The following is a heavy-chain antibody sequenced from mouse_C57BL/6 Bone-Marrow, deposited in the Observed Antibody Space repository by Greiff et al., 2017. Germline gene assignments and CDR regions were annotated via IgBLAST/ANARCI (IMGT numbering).Heavy chain of an antibody. Sequence: QVHVKQSGPELVKPGASVKISCKASGYAFSSSWMNWVKQRPGKGLEWIGRIYPGDGDTNYNGKFKGKATLTADKSSSTAYMQLSSLTSEDSAVYFCARWGLGAYWGQGTLVTVSA. CDR3: ARWGLGAY. J-gene: IGHJ3*01. D-gene: IGHD2-4*01. V-gene: IGHV1-82*01. CDR2: IYPGDGDT. CDR1: GYAFSSSW.